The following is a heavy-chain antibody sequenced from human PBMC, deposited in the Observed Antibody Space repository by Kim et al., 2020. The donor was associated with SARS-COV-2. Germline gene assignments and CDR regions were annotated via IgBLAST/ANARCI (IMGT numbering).Heavy chain of an antibody. D-gene: IGHD5-18*01. CDR1: GFTFSSYE. J-gene: IGHJ4*02. CDR2: ISSSGSTI. CDR3: AREGSGGEYSYGYDY. V-gene: IGHV3-48*03. Sequence: GGSLRLSCAASGFTFSSYEMNWVRQAPGKGLEWVSYISSSGSTIYYADSVKGRFTISRDNAKNSLYLQMNSLRAEDTAVYYCAREGSGGEYSYGYDYWGQGTLVTVSS.